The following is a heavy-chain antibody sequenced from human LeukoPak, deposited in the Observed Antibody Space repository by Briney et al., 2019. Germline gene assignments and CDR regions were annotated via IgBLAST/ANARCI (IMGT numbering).Heavy chain of an antibody. CDR2: IYYSGST. CDR3: VRKILRYYGLAARNWFDP. CDR1: GGSISNTNYY. Sequence: SETLSLTCTVSGGSISNTNYYWGWIRQPPGKGLEWIGSIYYSGSTYYNPSLKSRVTISVDTSKNQFSLKLSSVTAADTAVYYCVRKILRYYGLAARNWFDPWGQGTLVTVPS. V-gene: IGHV4-39*01. J-gene: IGHJ5*02. D-gene: IGHD3-10*01.